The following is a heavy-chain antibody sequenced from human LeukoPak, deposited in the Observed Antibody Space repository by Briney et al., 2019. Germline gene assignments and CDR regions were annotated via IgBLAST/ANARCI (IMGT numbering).Heavy chain of an antibody. D-gene: IGHD6-19*01. CDR2: ISVYNGNT. CDR1: GYTFTNYG. Sequence: EASVKVSCKASGYTFTNYGISWVRQAPGQGLEWMGWISVYNGNTNYAQKFQGRVTMTTDTSTRTAYMELRSLRSDDTAVYYRAREVEQWLVRGGDYWGQGTLVTVSS. J-gene: IGHJ4*02. CDR3: AREVEQWLVRGGDY. V-gene: IGHV1-18*01.